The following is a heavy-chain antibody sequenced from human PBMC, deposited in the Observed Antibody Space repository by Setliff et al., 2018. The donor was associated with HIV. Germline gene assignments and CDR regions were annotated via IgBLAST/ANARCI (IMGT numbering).Heavy chain of an antibody. CDR3: ARFHDNYYYESSAYLDY. V-gene: IGHV1-8*02. D-gene: IGHD3-22*01. CDR1: GYTLTNYD. Sequence: ASVKVSCKASGYTLTNYDINWVRQATGQGLEWMGWMNPSGATGYAQEFQGRVTMTRDTSISTAYMELSSLRSEDTAVYYCARFHDNYYYESSAYLDYWGQGTLVTVSS. J-gene: IGHJ4*02. CDR2: MNPSGAT.